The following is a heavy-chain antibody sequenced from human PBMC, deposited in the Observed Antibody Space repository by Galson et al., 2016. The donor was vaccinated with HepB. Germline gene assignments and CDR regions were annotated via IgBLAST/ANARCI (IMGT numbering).Heavy chain of an antibody. CDR2: IYYSGNT. CDR3: ARLLPATNDAFDI. V-gene: IGHV4-39*01. D-gene: IGHD1-14*01. J-gene: IGHJ3*02. CDR1: GSSITSNIYY. Sequence: AALSPTYTASGSSITSNIYYWPWIRQHPGKWLEWIGSIYYSGNTYYNPSHKSPITISVDSSRNQFSLRLNPVTAADTAVYFCARLLPATNDAFDIWGQGTMVIVSS.